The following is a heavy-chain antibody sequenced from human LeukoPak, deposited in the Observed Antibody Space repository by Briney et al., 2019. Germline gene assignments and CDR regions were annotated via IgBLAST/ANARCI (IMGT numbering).Heavy chain of an antibody. CDR1: GSSFSAHA. CDR2: NRGSGGST. Sequence: GQSLRPSRAAAGSSFSAHAMICSRQTSEERMEWASGNRGSGGSTNYADAVSGRYTISRAQSKHTLFLQISDLRDEEPAVSLWAKETLIDYGSGSRSEDWGQGTLVTVSS. V-gene: IGHV3-23*01. J-gene: IGHJ4*02. CDR3: AKETLIDYGSGSRSED. D-gene: IGHD3-10*01.